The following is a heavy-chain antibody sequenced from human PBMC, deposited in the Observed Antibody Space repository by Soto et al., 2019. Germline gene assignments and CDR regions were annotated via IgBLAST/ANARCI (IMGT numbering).Heavy chain of an antibody. Sequence: GGSLRLSCAASGFTCSRDAMSWVRQAPGKGLEWVSAISGSGGSTYYADSVKGRFTISRDNSKNTLYLQMNSLRAEDTAVYYCAKKVGGDYYYYMDVWGKGTTVTVSS. CDR3: AKKVGGDYYYYMDV. CDR2: ISGSGGST. CDR1: GFTCSRDA. D-gene: IGHD4-17*01. J-gene: IGHJ6*03. V-gene: IGHV3-23*01.